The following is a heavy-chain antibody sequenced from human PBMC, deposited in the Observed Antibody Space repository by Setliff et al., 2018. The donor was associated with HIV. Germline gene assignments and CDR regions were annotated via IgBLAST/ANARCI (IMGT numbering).Heavy chain of an antibody. CDR3: AAAVSFCDSTSCSHYFDY. CDR1: GFTFSNSA. Sequence: SVKVSCKASGFTFSNSAVLWVRQARGQRPEWIGWIVVGSGNTNYAQMFYERVTITRDMSTSTAYMELSSLRSEDTAMYYCAAAVSFCDSTSCSHYFDYWGPGTLVTGLL. J-gene: IGHJ4*02. V-gene: IGHV1-58*01. CDR2: IVVGSGNT. D-gene: IGHD2-2*01.